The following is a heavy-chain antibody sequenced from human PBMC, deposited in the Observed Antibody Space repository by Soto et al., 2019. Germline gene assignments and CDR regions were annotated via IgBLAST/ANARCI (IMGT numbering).Heavy chain of an antibody. V-gene: IGHV3-23*01. CDR2: ISGSGGDT. D-gene: IGHD3-3*01. J-gene: IGHJ4*02. CDR3: AKDRGDFWTSYSGDY. Sequence: EVKLLESGGGLVQPGGSLRLSCAASGFTFSSYAMSWVRQAPGKGLEWVSAISGSGGDTYYADSVKGRFTISKDTSKTTLYLQMNSLRAEDTAVYYCAKDRGDFWTSYSGDYWGQGTLVTVSS. CDR1: GFTFSSYA.